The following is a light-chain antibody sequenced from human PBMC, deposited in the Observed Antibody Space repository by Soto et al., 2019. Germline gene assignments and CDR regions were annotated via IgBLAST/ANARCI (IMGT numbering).Light chain of an antibody. V-gene: IGLV2-14*01. J-gene: IGLJ1*01. CDR1: ITDIGAYNY. CDR2: GVS. CDR3: SSYTSSITPYV. Sequence: QSALTQPASVSGSPGQSITISCTGTITDIGAYNYVSWYQQHPGKAPKLLMYGVSSRPSGVSNRFSGSKSGNAAYLTISGLQADDEAEYYCSSYTSSITPYVFGTGTKLTVL.